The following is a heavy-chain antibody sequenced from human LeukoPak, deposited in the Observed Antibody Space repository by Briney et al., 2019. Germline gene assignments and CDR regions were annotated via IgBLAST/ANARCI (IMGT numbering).Heavy chain of an antibody. CDR3: ASLYSSSWFDY. V-gene: IGHV4-38-2*02. CDR1: GYSISSGYY. J-gene: IGHJ4*02. CDR2: IYHSGST. D-gene: IGHD6-13*01. Sequence: SETLSLTCTVSGYSISSGYYWGWIRQPPGKGLEWIGSIYHSGSTYYNPSLKSRVTISVDTSKNQFSLKLSSVTAAGTAVYYCASLYSSSWFDYWGQGTLVTVSS.